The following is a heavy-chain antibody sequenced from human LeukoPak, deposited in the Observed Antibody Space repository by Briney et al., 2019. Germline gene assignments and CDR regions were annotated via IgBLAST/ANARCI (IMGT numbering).Heavy chain of an antibody. J-gene: IGHJ4*02. CDR2: IYRDDDK. CDR1: GFSLSTSGVG. CDR3: AHDSYDILTGSDTFDY. Sequence: SGPTLVNPTQTLTLTCTFSGFSLSTSGVGVGWIRQPPGKALEWFALIYRDDDKRYSPSLKSRLTITKDTSKNQVVLTMTNMDPVDTATYYCAHDSYDILTGSDTFDYWGQGTLVTVSS. D-gene: IGHD3-9*01. V-gene: IGHV2-5*02.